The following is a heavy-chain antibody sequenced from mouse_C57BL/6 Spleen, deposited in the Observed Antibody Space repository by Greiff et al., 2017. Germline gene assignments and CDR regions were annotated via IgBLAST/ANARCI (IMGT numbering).Heavy chain of an antibody. Sequence: QVQLQQPGAELVMPGASVKLSCKASGYTFTSYWMHWVKQRPGQGLEWIGEIDPSDSYTNYNQKFKGKSTLTVDKSSSTAYMQLSSLTSEDSAVXYCATTVVSHFDYWGQDTTLTVSS. J-gene: IGHJ2*01. CDR3: ATTVVSHFDY. CDR1: GYTFTSYW. V-gene: IGHV1-69*01. D-gene: IGHD1-1*01. CDR2: IDPSDSYT.